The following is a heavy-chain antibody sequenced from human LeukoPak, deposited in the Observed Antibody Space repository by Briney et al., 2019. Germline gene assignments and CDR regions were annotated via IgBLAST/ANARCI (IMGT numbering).Heavy chain of an antibody. CDR2: IYTSGST. CDR1: GGSISSDY. D-gene: IGHD6-13*01. Sequence: SVTLSLTCTVSGGSISSDYWSWIRQPAGKGLEWIGRIYTSGSTNYTPSLKSRVTMSVDTSKNQFSLKLSSVTAADTAVYYCASSSSSWYPYYFDYWGQGTLVTVSS. J-gene: IGHJ4*02. V-gene: IGHV4-4*07. CDR3: ASSSSSWYPYYFDY.